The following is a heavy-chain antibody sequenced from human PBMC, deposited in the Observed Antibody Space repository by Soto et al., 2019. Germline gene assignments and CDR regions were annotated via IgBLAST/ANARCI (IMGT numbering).Heavy chain of an antibody. V-gene: IGHV1-69*01. Sequence: QVQLVQAGAEVKKPGSSVKVSCKASGGTFSSFAISWVRQAPGQGLEWMGGIIPMFGKANYAQKFLGRVTITADESTSTGYMELRSLTSEDMAVYYCARDGTLYDSNGYYYVYWGQGTLVTVSS. CDR2: IIPMFGKA. J-gene: IGHJ4*02. CDR3: ARDGTLYDSNGYYYVY. CDR1: GGTFSSFA. D-gene: IGHD3-22*01.